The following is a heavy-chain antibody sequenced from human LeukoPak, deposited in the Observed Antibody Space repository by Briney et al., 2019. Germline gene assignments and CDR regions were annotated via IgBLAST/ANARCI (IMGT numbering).Heavy chain of an antibody. CDR2: IYDSGST. Sequence: SETLSLTCTVSGGSISSYYWSWIRQPPGKGLEWIGYIYDSGSTNYNPSLKSRVTISVDTSKDQFSLKLSSVTAADTAVYYCACLTTADAFDIWGQGTMVTVSS. V-gene: IGHV4-59*01. D-gene: IGHD3-22*01. CDR1: GGSISSYY. CDR3: ACLTTADAFDI. J-gene: IGHJ3*02.